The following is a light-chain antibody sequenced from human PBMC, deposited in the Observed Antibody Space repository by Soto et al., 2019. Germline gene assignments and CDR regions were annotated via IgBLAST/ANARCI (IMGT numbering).Light chain of an antibody. V-gene: IGLV2-11*01. Sequence: QSVLTQPRSVSGSPGQSVTISCTGTSSDVGSYNFVSWYQQHPGKAPKLMIYDVSKRPSGVPDRFSGSKSGNTASLTISGLQAEDEAGYYCCSYAGSYNYVFASGTRSPS. J-gene: IGLJ1*01. CDR3: CSYAGSYNYV. CDR1: SSDVGSYNF. CDR2: DVS.